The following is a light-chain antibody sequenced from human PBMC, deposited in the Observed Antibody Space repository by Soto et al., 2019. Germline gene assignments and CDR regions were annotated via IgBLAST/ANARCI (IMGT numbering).Light chain of an antibody. J-gene: IGKJ3*01. V-gene: IGKV1-8*01. Sequence: IQMTQSPSSFSASTGDRVTITCRASQGISSYLAWYQQKPGKAPKLLIYAASTLQSGVPSRFSGSGSGTDFTLTISCLQSEDFATYYCQQYYSYPRSFGPGTKVDIK. CDR1: QGISSY. CDR3: QQYYSYPRS. CDR2: AAS.